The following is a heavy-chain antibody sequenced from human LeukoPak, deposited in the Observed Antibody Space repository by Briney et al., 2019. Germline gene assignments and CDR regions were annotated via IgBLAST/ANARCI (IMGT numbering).Heavy chain of an antibody. CDR2: ISRSGSNI. Sequence: GGSLRLSCEASDFTFSVYEMNWVRQAPGKGLEWVSQISRSGSNINYADSVKGRFTISRDNAKNSLYLQMNSLRAEDTAVYYCAREISGARQLPGAFDIWGQGTMVTVSS. V-gene: IGHV3-48*03. J-gene: IGHJ3*02. CDR1: DFTFSVYE. D-gene: IGHD1-26*01. CDR3: AREISGARQLPGAFDI.